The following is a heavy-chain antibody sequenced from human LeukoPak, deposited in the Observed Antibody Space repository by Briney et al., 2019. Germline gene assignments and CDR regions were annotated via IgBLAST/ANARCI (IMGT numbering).Heavy chain of an antibody. CDR1: GATFTSYA. J-gene: IGHJ4*02. CDR2: IIPILGIA. Sequence: SVTLSCYSSGATFTSYAISRMRHAPAQGLGWMWRIIPILGIAKYAQKFQGRVTITADKSKSTAYMELSSLRSEDTAVYCCARDERWYYYDSSGYYFMDYGGERTLVTVS. V-gene: IGHV1-69*04. D-gene: IGHD3-22*01. CDR3: ARDERWYYYDSSGYYFMDY.